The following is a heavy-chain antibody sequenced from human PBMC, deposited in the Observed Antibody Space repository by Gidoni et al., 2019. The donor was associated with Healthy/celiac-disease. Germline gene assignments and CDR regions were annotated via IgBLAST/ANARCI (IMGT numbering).Heavy chain of an antibody. CDR2: INHSGST. J-gene: IGHJ4*02. CDR1: GGSFGGYY. CDR3: ARGTERYYDFWSGPTGYFDY. Sequence: QVQLQQWGAGLLMPSATLSLTCAVYGGSFGGYYWRWIRQPPGKGLEWIGEINHSGSTNYNPSLKSRVTISVDTSKNQFSLKLSSVTAADTAVYYCARGTERYYDFWSGPTGYFDYWGQGTLVTVSS. D-gene: IGHD3-3*01. V-gene: IGHV4-34*01.